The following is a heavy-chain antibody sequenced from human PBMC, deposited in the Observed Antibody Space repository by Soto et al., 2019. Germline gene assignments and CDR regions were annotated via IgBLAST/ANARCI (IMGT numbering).Heavy chain of an antibody. CDR2: IKQDGSEK. D-gene: IGHD3-9*01. V-gene: IGHV3-7*01. J-gene: IGHJ4*02. Sequence: EVQLVESGGGLVQPGGSLRLSCAASGFTFSIYWMSWVRQAPGKGLEWVANIKQDGSEKYYVDSVKGRFTISRDNAENSLYLQMNSLRAEDTAVYYCAREGYDILTGYSDFDYWGQGTLATVSS. CDR1: GFTFSIYW. CDR3: AREGYDILTGYSDFDY.